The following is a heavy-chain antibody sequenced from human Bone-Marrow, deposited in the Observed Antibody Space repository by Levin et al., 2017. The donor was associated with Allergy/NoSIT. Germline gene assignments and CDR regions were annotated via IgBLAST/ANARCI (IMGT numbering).Heavy chain of an antibody. CDR1: GGSISSTNW. Sequence: SGGSLRLSCAVSGGSISSTNWWSWVRQPPGKGLEWIGEVYHSGATNYNPSLKSRVTISVDTSKNQFSLKLTSVTAADTAVYYCAVVGGNSAAFLHWGQGTLVTVSS. D-gene: IGHD4-23*01. CDR3: AVVGGNSAAFLH. J-gene: IGHJ1*01. V-gene: IGHV4-4*02. CDR2: VYHSGAT.